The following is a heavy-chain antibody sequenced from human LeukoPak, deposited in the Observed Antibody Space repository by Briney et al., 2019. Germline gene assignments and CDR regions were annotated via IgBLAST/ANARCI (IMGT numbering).Heavy chain of an antibody. J-gene: IGHJ4*02. CDR3: ARGGDLAAAGFDY. D-gene: IGHD6-13*01. Sequence: SETLSLTCTVSGGSISSGSYYWSWIREPAGKGLEWIGRIYTSGSTNYNPSLKSRVTISVDTSKNQFSLKLSSVTAADTAVYYCARGGDLAAAGFDYWGQGTLVTVSS. CDR2: IYTSGST. V-gene: IGHV4-61*02. CDR1: GGSISSGSYY.